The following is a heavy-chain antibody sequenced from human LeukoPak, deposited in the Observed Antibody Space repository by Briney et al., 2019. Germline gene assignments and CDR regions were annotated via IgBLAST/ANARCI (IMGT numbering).Heavy chain of an antibody. J-gene: IGHJ5*02. V-gene: IGHV3-33*06. Sequence: PGRSLRLSCAASGFTFSSYGMHWVRQAPGKGLEWVAVIWYDGSNKYYADSVKGRFTISRDNSMNTLYLQMNSLRAEDTAVYYCAKDKKQQLVRYWFDPWGQGTLVTVSS. D-gene: IGHD6-13*01. CDR2: IWYDGSNK. CDR3: AKDKKQQLVRYWFDP. CDR1: GFTFSSYG.